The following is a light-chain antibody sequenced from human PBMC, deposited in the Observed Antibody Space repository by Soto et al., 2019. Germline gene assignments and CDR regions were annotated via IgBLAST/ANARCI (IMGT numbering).Light chain of an antibody. V-gene: IGLV1-40*01. CDR2: GNS. CDR1: SSNIGAGYD. CDR3: QSYDSSLSVLYV. Sequence: QSVLTQPPSVSGAPGQRVTISCTGSSSNIGAGYDVHWYQQLPRTAPKLLIYGNSNRPSGVPDRFSGSKSGTSASLAITGLQAEDEADYYCQSYDSSLSVLYVFGTGTKVTVL. J-gene: IGLJ1*01.